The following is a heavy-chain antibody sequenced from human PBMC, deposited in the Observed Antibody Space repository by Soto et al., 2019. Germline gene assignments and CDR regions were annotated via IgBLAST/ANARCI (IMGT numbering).Heavy chain of an antibody. CDR3: AGGLYSGSCSRSHPFDY. Sequence: KTSETLSLTCAVSGDSISSNNWWSWVRQPPGKGLEWIGEIYHSGSTNYNPSLKSRVTMSVDKSKNQFSLNLSSVTAADTAVYYCAGGLYSGSCSRSHPFDYWGQGTLVTVSS. CDR2: IYHSGST. J-gene: IGHJ4*02. V-gene: IGHV4-4*02. CDR1: GDSISSNNW. D-gene: IGHD1-26*01.